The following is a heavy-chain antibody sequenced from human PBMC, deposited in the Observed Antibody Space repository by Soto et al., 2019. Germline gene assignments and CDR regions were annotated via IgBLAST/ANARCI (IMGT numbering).Heavy chain of an antibody. J-gene: IGHJ4*02. D-gene: IGHD6-19*01. CDR2: INTDGSNT. V-gene: IGHV3-74*01. CDR1: GFPFSSYW. Sequence: GGSLRLSCAASGFPFSSYWMYWVRQAPGKGLVWVSYINTDGSNTRYADSVKGRFTISRDNAKNTLYLQMNSLRAEDTAVYYCARERVAADFDCWGQGILVTVSS. CDR3: ARERVAADFDC.